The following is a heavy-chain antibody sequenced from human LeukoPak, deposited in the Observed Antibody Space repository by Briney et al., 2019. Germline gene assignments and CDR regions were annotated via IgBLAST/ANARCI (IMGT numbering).Heavy chain of an antibody. CDR2: IYYSGST. CDR3: ARVAARYVGMDV. D-gene: IGHD6-6*01. V-gene: IGHV4-59*01. J-gene: IGHJ6*02. Sequence: SETLSLTCTVSAGSINNYYWSWIRQPPGKGLEWIGYIYYSGSTNYNPSLKSRVTISVDTPKKQVSLNLSSVTAADTAVYYCARVAARYVGMDVWGQGTTVTVSS. CDR1: AGSINNYY.